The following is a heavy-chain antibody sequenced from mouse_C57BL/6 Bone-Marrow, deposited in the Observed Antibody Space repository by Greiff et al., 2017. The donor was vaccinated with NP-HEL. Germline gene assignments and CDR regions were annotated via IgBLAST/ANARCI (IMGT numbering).Heavy chain of an antibody. CDR3: ARSRYYYGSSYFDY. CDR2: VYPRSGNT. Sequence: VQLQESGAELARPGASVKLSCKASGYTFPSYGISWVKQRTGQGLEWIGEVYPRSGNTYYNEKFKGKATLTADKSSSTAYMELRSLTSEDSAVYFCARSRYYYGSSYFDYWGQGTTLTVSS. J-gene: IGHJ2*01. CDR1: GYTFPSYG. D-gene: IGHD1-1*01. V-gene: IGHV1-81*01.